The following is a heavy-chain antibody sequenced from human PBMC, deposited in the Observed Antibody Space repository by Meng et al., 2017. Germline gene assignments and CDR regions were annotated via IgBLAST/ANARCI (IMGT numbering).Heavy chain of an antibody. Sequence: SGPTLVKPTQTLTLTCTFSGFSLSTSGVGVGWIRQPPGRALEWLALIYWDDDKRYSPSLKSRLTITKDTSKNQVVLTMTNMDPVDTATYYCAHLERYCSGGSCQAIEYYYYYGMDVWGQGTTVTVSS. V-gene: IGHV2-5*02. J-gene: IGHJ6*02. CDR1: GFSLSTSGVG. D-gene: IGHD2-15*01. CDR2: IYWDDDK. CDR3: AHLERYCSGGSCQAIEYYYYYGMDV.